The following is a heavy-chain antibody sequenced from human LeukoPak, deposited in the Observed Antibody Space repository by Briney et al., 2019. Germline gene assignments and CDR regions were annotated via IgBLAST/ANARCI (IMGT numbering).Heavy chain of an antibody. Sequence: SETLSLACTVSVGSISSGDYYWSWIRQPPGKGLELIGYIYYSGSTYYNPSLKSRVTISVDTSKNQFSLKLSSVTAADTAVYYCARLLWFGEGNWFDPWGQGTLVTVSS. CDR2: IYYSGST. J-gene: IGHJ5*02. V-gene: IGHV4-30-4*01. D-gene: IGHD3-10*01. CDR1: VGSISSGDYY. CDR3: ARLLWFGEGNWFDP.